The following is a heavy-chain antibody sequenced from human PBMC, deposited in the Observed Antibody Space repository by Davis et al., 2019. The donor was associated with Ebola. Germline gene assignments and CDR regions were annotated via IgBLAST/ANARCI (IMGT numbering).Heavy chain of an antibody. Sequence: SVKVSCKASGGTFSSYAISWVRQAPGQGLEWMGGIIPIFGTANYAQKFQGRVTITADESTSTAYMEPRSLRSDDTAVYYCARDYGSGAFDYWGQGTLVTVSS. CDR2: IIPIFGTA. J-gene: IGHJ4*02. V-gene: IGHV1-69*13. CDR1: GGTFSSYA. D-gene: IGHD3-10*01. CDR3: ARDYGSGAFDY.